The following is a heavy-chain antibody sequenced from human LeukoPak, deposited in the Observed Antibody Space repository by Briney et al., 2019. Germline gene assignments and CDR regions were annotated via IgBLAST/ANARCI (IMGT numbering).Heavy chain of an antibody. CDR3: ARHEYTAMVTLD. Sequence: SQTLSLTCTVSGGSISSGSYYWSWIRQPAGKGLEWIGRIYTSGSTNYNPSLKSRVTISVDTSKNQFSLKLSSVTAADTAVYYCARHEYTAMVTLDWGQGTLVTVSS. J-gene: IGHJ4*02. CDR1: GGSISSGSYY. CDR2: IYTSGST. V-gene: IGHV4-61*02. D-gene: IGHD5-18*01.